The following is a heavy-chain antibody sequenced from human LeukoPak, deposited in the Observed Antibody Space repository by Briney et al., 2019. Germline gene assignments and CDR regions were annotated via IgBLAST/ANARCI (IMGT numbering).Heavy chain of an antibody. Sequence: SVKVSCKASGGTFSSYAISWVRQAPGQGLEWMGGIIPIFGTANYAQKFQGRVTITADESTSTAYMELSSLRSEDTAVYYCASSSSSHYYFDYWGQGTLVTVSS. D-gene: IGHD6-6*01. J-gene: IGHJ4*02. V-gene: IGHV1-69*13. CDR2: IIPIFGTA. CDR3: ASSSSSHYYFDY. CDR1: GGTFSSYA.